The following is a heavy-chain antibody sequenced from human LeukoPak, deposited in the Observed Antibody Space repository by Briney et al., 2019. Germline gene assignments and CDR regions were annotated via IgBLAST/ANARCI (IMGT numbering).Heavy chain of an antibody. CDR3: ARSLDHDAFDI. CDR2: IYYSGST. V-gene: IGHV4-39*07. J-gene: IGHJ3*02. CDR1: GGSISSSSYY. Sequence: SETLSLTCTVSGGSISSSSYYWGWIRQPPGKGLEWIGSIYYSGSTYYNPSLKSRVTISVDTSKNQFSLKLSSVTAADTAVYYCARSLDHDAFDIWGQGTMVTVSP.